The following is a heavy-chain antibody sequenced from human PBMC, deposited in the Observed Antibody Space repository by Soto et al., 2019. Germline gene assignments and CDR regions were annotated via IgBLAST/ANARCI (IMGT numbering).Heavy chain of an antibody. D-gene: IGHD1-1*01. CDR3: ARTGGPVLGNWFDP. J-gene: IGHJ5*02. CDR2: IKQDGSEK. V-gene: IGHV3-7*01. Sequence: EVQLVESGGGLVQPGGSLRLSCAASGFTFSSYWMSWVRQAPGKGLEWVANIKQDGSEKYYVDSVKGRFTISRDNAKNSLYLQMNSLRAEDTAVYYCARTGGPVLGNWFDPWGQGTLVTVSS. CDR1: GFTFSSYW.